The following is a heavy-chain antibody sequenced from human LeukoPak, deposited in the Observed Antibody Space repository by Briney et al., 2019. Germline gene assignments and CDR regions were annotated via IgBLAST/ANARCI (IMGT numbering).Heavy chain of an antibody. CDR3: ARGGYDFWSGYSAYNWFDP. D-gene: IGHD3-3*01. J-gene: IGHJ5*02. CDR2: ISYDGSNK. CDR1: GFTFSSYA. Sequence: GGSLRLSCAASGFTFSSYAMHWVRQAPGKGLEWVAVISYDGSNKYYADSVKGRFTISRDNSKNTLYLQMNSLRAEDTAVYYCARGGYDFWSGYSAYNWFDPWGQGTLVTVSS. V-gene: IGHV3-30-3*01.